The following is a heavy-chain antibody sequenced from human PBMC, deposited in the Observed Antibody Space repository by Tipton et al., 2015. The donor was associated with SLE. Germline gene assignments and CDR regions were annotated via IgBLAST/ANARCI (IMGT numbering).Heavy chain of an antibody. CDR1: GGSISSSSSYY. Sequence: TLSLTCAVYGGSISSSSSYYWAWIRQPPGKGVEWIGEINHRGSTNYNPSLKSRLTISVDTSKNQFSLKLTSVTAADTAVYYCAIKYDVWSGRGRYFDLWGRGTLVTVSS. J-gene: IGHJ2*01. CDR2: INHRGST. V-gene: IGHV4-34*01. D-gene: IGHD3-3*01. CDR3: AIKYDVWSGRGRYFDL.